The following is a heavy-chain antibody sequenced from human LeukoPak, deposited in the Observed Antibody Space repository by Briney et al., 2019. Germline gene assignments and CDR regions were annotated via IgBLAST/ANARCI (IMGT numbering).Heavy chain of an antibody. CDR2: INHSGST. J-gene: IGHJ4*02. V-gene: IGHV4-34*01. Sequence: SETLSLTCAVYGGSFRGYYWSWIRQPPGKGLEWIGEINHSGSTNYNPSLKSRVAISVDTSKNQFSLKLSSVTAADTAVYYCARRKRVNSGYYYYWGQGTLVTVSS. D-gene: IGHD3-22*01. CDR3: ARRKRVNSGYYYY. CDR1: GGSFRGYY.